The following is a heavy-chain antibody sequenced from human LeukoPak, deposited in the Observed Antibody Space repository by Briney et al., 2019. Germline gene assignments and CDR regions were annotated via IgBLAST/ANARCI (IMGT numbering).Heavy chain of an antibody. CDR1: GGSISSSSYY. CDR2: INHSEST. V-gene: IGHV4-39*07. Sequence: PSETLSLTCTVSGGSISSSSYYWGWIRRPPGKGLEWIGEINHSESTNYNPSLKSRVTISVDMSKNQFSLKLSSVTAADTAVYYCARVSVRYSPNRGYYYYYGMDVWGQGTTVTVSS. D-gene: IGHD5-18*01. CDR3: ARVSVRYSPNRGYYYYYGMDV. J-gene: IGHJ6*02.